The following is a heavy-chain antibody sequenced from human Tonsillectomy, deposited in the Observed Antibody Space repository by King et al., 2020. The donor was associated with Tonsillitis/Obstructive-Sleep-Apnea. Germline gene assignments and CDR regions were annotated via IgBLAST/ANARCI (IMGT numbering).Heavy chain of an antibody. CDR3: AKVGRYCSGGSCYQGDNWYFDL. D-gene: IGHD2-15*01. Sequence: VQLVESGGGLVQPGGSLRLSCAASGFTFSSYAMSWVRQAPGKGLEWVSAISGSGGSTYYADSVKGRFTISRDISKNTLYLQMNSLRAEEPAVYYCAKVGRYCSGGSCYQGDNWYFDLWGRGTLVTVSS. CDR1: GFTFSSYA. CDR2: ISGSGGST. J-gene: IGHJ2*01. V-gene: IGHV3-23*04.